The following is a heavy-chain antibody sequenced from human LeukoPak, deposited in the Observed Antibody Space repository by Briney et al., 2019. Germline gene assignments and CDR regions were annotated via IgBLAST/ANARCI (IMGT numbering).Heavy chain of an antibody. CDR3: ARRKSGSSYFDV. J-gene: IGHJ4*02. D-gene: IGHD1-26*01. CDR1: GYSFTSYW. Sequence: GESLKISCKGSGYSFTSYWIGWVRQMPGKGLEWMAIISPGDSDTRSSPSFQGQVAISADKSITTAYLQWTSLKASDTAMYYCARRKSGSSYFDVWGQGTLVTVSS. V-gene: IGHV5-51*01. CDR2: ISPGDSDT.